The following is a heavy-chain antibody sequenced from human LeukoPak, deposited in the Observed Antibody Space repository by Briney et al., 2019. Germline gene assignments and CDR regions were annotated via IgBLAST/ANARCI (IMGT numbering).Heavy chain of an antibody. Sequence: PSETLSLTCTVSGGSISSYYWSWIRQPPGKGLEWIGYIYYSGSTNYNPSLKSRVTISVDTSKNQFSLKLTSVTAADTAVYYCARAGVYYASGSYLAYWGQGTPVTVSS. J-gene: IGHJ4*02. CDR1: GGSISSYY. CDR3: ARAGVYYASGSYLAY. D-gene: IGHD3-10*01. V-gene: IGHV4-59*01. CDR2: IYYSGST.